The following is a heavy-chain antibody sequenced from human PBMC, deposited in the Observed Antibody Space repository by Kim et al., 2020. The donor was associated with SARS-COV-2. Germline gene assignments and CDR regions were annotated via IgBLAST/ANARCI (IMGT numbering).Heavy chain of an antibody. Sequence: GESLKISCKGSGYSFTSYWISWVRQMPGKGLEWMGRIDPSDSYTNYSPSFQGHVTISADKSISTAYLQWSSLKASDTAMYYCARPGSSWSTVPGYWGQGTLVTVSS. J-gene: IGHJ4*02. V-gene: IGHV5-10-1*01. D-gene: IGHD6-13*01. CDR3: ARPGSSWSTVPGY. CDR2: IDPSDSYT. CDR1: GYSFTSYW.